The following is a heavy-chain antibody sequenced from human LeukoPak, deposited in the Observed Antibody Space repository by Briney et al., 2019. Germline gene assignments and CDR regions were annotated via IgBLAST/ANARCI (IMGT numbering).Heavy chain of an antibody. D-gene: IGHD3-3*01. CDR2: IYPGDSDT. J-gene: IGHJ3*02. CDR3: ARQGLDDFWSGYSAPSDAFDI. V-gene: IGHV5-51*01. Sequence: GESLKISCKGSGYSFTSYWIGWVRQMPGKGLEWMGIIYPGDSDTRYSPSFQGQVTISADKSIGTAYLQWSSLKASDTAMYYCARQGLDDFWSGYSAPSDAFDIWGQGTMVTVSS. CDR1: GYSFTSYW.